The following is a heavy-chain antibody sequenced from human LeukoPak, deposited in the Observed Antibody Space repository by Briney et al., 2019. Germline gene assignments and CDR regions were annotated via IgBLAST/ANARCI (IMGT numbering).Heavy chain of an antibody. Sequence: GASVKVSCKASGYTFTGYYMHWVRQAPGQGLEWMGWINPNSGGTNYAQKFQGWVTMTRDTSISTAYMELSRLRSDDTAVYYCARDLAAHYDILAGYYSNERSGLGYWGEGTLVTVSS. D-gene: IGHD3-9*01. CDR1: GYTFTGYY. CDR2: INPNSGGT. J-gene: IGHJ4*02. V-gene: IGHV1-2*04. CDR3: ARDLAAHYDILAGYYSNERSGLGY.